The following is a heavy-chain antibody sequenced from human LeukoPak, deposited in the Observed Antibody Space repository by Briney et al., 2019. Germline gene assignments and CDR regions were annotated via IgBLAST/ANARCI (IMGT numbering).Heavy chain of an antibody. Sequence: GESLKICSEASGYSFTTYWIDWLLQEPGKGLEGMGVFYPGDSDTRYSPSFQGQVTISADKSISTAYLQWSSLKASDTAMYYCARLGLVGDYDPAYPDFWGQGTLVTVSS. CDR1: GYSFTTYW. CDR2: FYPGDSDT. V-gene: IGHV5-51*01. D-gene: IGHD4-17*01. CDR3: ARLGLVGDYDPAYPDF. J-gene: IGHJ4*02.